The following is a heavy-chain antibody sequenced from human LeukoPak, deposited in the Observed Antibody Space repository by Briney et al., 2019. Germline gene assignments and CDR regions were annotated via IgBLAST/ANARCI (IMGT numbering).Heavy chain of an antibody. J-gene: IGHJ4*02. CDR2: VSAYNGHT. CDR1: GYTFNSYG. V-gene: IGHV1-18*01. CDR3: ARNSGWYGVS. D-gene: IGHD6-19*01. Sequence: ASVKVSCKASGYTFNSYGISWVRQAPGQGLEWMGWVSAYNGHTNYAQKFQGRVTMTTDTSTSTASMELRSLRSDDTAVYYCARNSGWYGVSWGQGTLVSVSS.